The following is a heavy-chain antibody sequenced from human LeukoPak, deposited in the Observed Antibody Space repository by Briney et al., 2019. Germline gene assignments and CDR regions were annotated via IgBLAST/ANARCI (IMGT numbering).Heavy chain of an antibody. D-gene: IGHD5-18*01. CDR2: IIPIFGAA. V-gene: IGHV1-69*05. CDR1: GGTFSSYT. Sequence: GASVKVSCKASGGTFSSYTISWVRQAPGQGLEWMGRIIPIFGAANYAQKFQGRVTITTDESTSTAYMELSSLRSEDTAVYYCARDRWAARANVNWFDPWGQGTLVTVSS. J-gene: IGHJ5*02. CDR3: ARDRWAARANVNWFDP.